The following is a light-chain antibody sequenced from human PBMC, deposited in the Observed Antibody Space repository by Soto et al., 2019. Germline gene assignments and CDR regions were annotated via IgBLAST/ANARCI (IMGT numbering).Light chain of an antibody. CDR1: SSDVGNYNY. J-gene: IGLJ2*01. CDR3: SSYTGSNTLV. Sequence: QSALTQPASVSGSPGQSITISCTGTSSDVGNYNYVSWYQQHPGKAPKVMIYEVSNRPSGVSNRFSGSKSGNTASLTISGLQAEDEADYYCSSYTGSNTLVFGGGTQLTVL. CDR2: EVS. V-gene: IGLV2-14*01.